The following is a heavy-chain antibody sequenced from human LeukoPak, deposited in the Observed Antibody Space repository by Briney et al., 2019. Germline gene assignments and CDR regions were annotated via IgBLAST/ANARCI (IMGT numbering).Heavy chain of an antibody. D-gene: IGHD4-11*01. V-gene: IGHV1-2*02. CDR1: GGTFSSYA. CDR3: ARDPPGSATSRQVFDV. J-gene: IGHJ3*01. Sequence: ASVKVSCKASGGTFSSYAISWVRQAPGQGLEWMGWINPNSGGTSYAQRFQGRVTMTRDTSISTAYMELSRLRSDDTAVYYCARDPPGSATSRQVFDVWGQGTMVTVSS. CDR2: INPNSGGT.